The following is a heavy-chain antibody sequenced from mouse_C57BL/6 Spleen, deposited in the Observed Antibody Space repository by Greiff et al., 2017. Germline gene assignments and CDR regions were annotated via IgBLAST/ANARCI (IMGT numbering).Heavy chain of an antibody. CDR3: ARPFGYDDYFDY. D-gene: IGHD2-2*01. J-gene: IGHJ2*01. CDR1: GYTFTSYW. CDR2: INPSNGGT. V-gene: IGHV1-53*01. Sequence: QVQLQQSGTELVKPGASVKLSCKASGYTFTSYWMHWVKQRPGQGLEWIGNINPSNGGTNYNEKFKSKATLTVDKSSSTAYMQLSSLTSEDSAVYYCARPFGYDDYFDYWGQGTTLTVSS.